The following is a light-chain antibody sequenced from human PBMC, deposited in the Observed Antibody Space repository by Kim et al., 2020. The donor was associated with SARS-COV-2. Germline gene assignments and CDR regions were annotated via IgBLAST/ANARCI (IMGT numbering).Light chain of an antibody. V-gene: IGLV3-1*01. CDR3: QAWDSGTAVV. J-gene: IGLJ2*01. CDR1: KLGDNY. Sequence: SYELTQPPSVSVSPGQTASITCSGDKLGDNYVFWYQQKPGQSPVLVIYQDTKRPSGIPERFSASNSGNTATLTISGTQATDEADYYCQAWDSGTAVVFGGGTQLTVL. CDR2: QDT.